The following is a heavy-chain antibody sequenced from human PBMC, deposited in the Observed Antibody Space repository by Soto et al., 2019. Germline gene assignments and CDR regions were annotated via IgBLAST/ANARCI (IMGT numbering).Heavy chain of an antibody. D-gene: IGHD3-22*01. CDR1: GCTFSSYA. CDR3: AKGFHITMIVVVNVGADY. CDR2: ISGSGGST. J-gene: IGHJ4*02. Sequence: GGSLILSCAASGCTFSSYAMSWVRQAPGKGLEWVSAISGSGGSTYYADSVKGRFTISRDNSKNTLYLQMNSLRAEDTAVYYCAKGFHITMIVVVNVGADYWGQGTLVTVSS. V-gene: IGHV3-23*01.